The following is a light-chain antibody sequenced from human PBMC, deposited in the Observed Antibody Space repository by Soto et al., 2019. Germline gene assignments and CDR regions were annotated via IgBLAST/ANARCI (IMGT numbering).Light chain of an antibody. CDR3: QHYSSYPYS. CDR2: QAS. J-gene: IGKJ2*03. V-gene: IGKV1-5*03. CDR1: QTINEW. Sequence: DIQMTQSPSTLSASVGERVTITCRASQTINEWLAWYQQKIGKAPKVLIYQASTLASGVPSRFSGSGSGTTFTLTISSLQPDDSATYYCQHYSSYPYSFGQGTKLEI.